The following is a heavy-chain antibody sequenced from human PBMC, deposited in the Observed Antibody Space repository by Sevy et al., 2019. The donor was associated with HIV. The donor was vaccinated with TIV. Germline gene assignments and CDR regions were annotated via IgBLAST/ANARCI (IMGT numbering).Heavy chain of an antibody. V-gene: IGHV3-53*01. CDR3: ARGKGGYRDAFDI. D-gene: IGHD3-16*02. CDR2: IYSGGST. Sequence: GGSLRLSCAASGFTVSSNYMSWVRQAPGKGLEWVSVIYSGGSTYYADSVKGRFTISRNNSKNTLYLQMNSVGAEDTAVYYCARGKGGYRDAFDIWGQGTMVTVSS. CDR1: GFTVSSNY. J-gene: IGHJ3*02.